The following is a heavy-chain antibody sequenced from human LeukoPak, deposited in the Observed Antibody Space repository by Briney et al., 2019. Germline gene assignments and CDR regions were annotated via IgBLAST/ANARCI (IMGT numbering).Heavy chain of an antibody. Sequence: ASVTVSRTSSGYTFTGYYMHWVRQAPGQGLEWMGWINPNSGGTNYAQKFQGRVTMTRDTSISTAYMELSSLRSEDTAVYYRARWRGQLALSRLDPWGQGTLVTVPS. D-gene: IGHD6-6*01. CDR1: GYTFTGYY. V-gene: IGHV1-2*02. CDR3: ARWRGQLALSRLDP. CDR2: INPNSGGT. J-gene: IGHJ5*02.